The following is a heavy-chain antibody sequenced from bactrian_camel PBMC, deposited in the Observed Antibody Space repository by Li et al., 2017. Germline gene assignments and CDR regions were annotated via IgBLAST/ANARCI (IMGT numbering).Heavy chain of an antibody. V-gene: IGHV3S53*01. J-gene: IGHJ4*01. CDR1: GYTYSSHC. CDR3: AADSLMAGWAACVEVTAYKH. Sequence: HVQLVESGGGSVQAGGSLRLSCAASGYTYSSHCMAWFRQAPGEEREGVAAIASDGTTTYATSVKGRFTISKDNAKNTLYLQMISLKPEDTGIYYCAADSLMAGWAACVEVTAYKHRGQGTQVTVS. CDR2: IASDGTT. D-gene: IGHD5*01.